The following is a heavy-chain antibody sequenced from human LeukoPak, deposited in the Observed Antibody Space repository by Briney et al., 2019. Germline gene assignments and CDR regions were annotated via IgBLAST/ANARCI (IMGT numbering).Heavy chain of an antibody. V-gene: IGHV3-33*01. Sequence: PGGSLRLSCAASGFTFSNYGMHWVRQAPGKGLEWVAVIWYDGSNKYYADSVKGRFTISRDNSKNTLCLQMNSLRAEDTAVYYCARGNQYYNFWSGYSDDAFDIWGQGSMVTVSS. D-gene: IGHD3-3*01. J-gene: IGHJ3*02. CDR1: GFTFSNYG. CDR2: IWYDGSNK. CDR3: ARGNQYYNFWSGYSDDAFDI.